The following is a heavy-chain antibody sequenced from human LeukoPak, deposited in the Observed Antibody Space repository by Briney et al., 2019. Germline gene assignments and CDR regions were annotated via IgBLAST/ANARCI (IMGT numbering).Heavy chain of an antibody. J-gene: IGHJ4*02. D-gene: IGHD4-23*01. CDR1: GFTFSDYY. CDR2: IRSDGGSS. V-gene: IGHV3-74*01. CDR3: VRDLDLGGYSSFVS. Sequence: GGSLRLSCAASGFTFSDYYMSWIRQAPGKGLEWVSRIRSDGGSSTYADSVKGRFTISRDNAKNTLYLQMNTLRAEDTAVYYCVRDLDLGGYSSFVSWGQGTLVTVSS.